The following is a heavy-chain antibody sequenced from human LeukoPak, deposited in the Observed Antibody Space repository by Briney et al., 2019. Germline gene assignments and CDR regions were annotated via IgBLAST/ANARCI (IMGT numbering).Heavy chain of an antibody. CDR2: IGSIDAAI. J-gene: IGHJ4*02. Sequence: GGSLRLSCAASGFTFNDYYMSWIRQAPGKGLEWVPYIGSIDAAIYYADSVKGRFTISRDNAKNSLYLQMNSLRAEDTAVYYCASAHSSSLAIDYWGQGILVTVSS. CDR3: ASAHSSSLAIDY. D-gene: IGHD3-22*01. V-gene: IGHV3-11*01. CDR1: GFTFNDYY.